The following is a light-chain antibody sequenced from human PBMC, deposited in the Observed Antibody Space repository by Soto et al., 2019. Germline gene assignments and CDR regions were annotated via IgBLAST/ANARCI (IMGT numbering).Light chain of an antibody. V-gene: IGKV3-20*01. CDR2: AAS. CDR1: QSVSSNY. CDR3: QQYDSSPRT. J-gene: IGKJ1*01. Sequence: EIVLTQSPGTLSLSPGERATLSCRASQSVSSNYLAWYQKKPGQAPRLLIYAASSRATGIPDRFCGSGSGTDFTLTISRLEPEDFAVYYCQQYDSSPRTFGQGTKVEIK.